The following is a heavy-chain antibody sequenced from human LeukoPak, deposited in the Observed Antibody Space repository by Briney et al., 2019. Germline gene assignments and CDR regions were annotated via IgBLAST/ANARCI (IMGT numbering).Heavy chain of an antibody. CDR1: GFTFSDYY. D-gene: IGHD3-10*01. V-gene: IGHV3-11*04. Sequence: PGGSLRLSCAASGFTFSDYYMGWIRQAPGKGLEWVSYITSNGNSVYYAASVKGRFTISRDNAKNSLYLQVNSLTAEDTAVYYCAKPHYGSGSYATVLDYWGQGTLVTVSS. J-gene: IGHJ4*02. CDR2: ITSNGNSV. CDR3: AKPHYGSGSYATVLDY.